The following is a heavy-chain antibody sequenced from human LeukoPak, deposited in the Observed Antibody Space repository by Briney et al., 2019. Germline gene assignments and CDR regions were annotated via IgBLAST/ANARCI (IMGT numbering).Heavy chain of an antibody. CDR3: ARAQGYFDH. J-gene: IGHJ4*02. CDR1: GFTFSSYW. V-gene: IGHV3-7*01. CDR2: IKYDGTEK. Sequence: GGSLRLSCAVSGFTFSSYWMSWVRQAPGKGLEWVANIKYDGTEKYYADSVKGRFTISRDNAKNSLYLQVSRLRAEDTAVYYCARAQGYFDHWGQGTLVSVPS.